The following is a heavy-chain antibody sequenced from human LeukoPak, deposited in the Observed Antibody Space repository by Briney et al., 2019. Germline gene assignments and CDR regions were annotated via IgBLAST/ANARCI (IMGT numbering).Heavy chain of an antibody. Sequence: GGSLRLSCAASKFTFSSFSMSWVRQAPGKGLEWVSAISGSGGSTYYADSVKGRFTISRDNSKNTLYLQMNSLRAEDTAAYYCAKDLRDAFDIWGQGTMVTVSS. CDR2: ISGSGGST. CDR3: AKDLRDAFDI. J-gene: IGHJ3*02. V-gene: IGHV3-23*01. CDR1: KFTFSSFS.